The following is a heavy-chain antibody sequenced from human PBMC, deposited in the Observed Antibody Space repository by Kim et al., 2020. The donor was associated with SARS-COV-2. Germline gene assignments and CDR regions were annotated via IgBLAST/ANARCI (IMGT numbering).Heavy chain of an antibody. Sequence: YYADSVKGRFTSSRDISKNTLYLQMNSRRADDTAVYYCARAPSYGDYGFDFWGQGTLVTVSS. D-gene: IGHD4-17*01. J-gene: IGHJ4*02. CDR3: ARAPSYGDYGFDF. V-gene: IGHV3-53*01.